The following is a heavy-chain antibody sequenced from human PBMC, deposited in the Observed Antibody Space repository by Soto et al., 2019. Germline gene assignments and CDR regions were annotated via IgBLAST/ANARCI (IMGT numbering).Heavy chain of an antibody. CDR3: ARGRDIVLVPAAISYYYYGMDV. D-gene: IGHD2-2*01. J-gene: IGHJ6*02. CDR2: INPSGGST. Sequence: ASVKVSCKASGYTFTSYYMHWVRQAPGQGLEWMGIINPSGGSTSYAQKFQGRVTMTRDTSTSTVYMELSSLRSEDTAVYYCARGRDIVLVPAAISYYYYGMDVWGQGTTVTV. CDR1: GYTFTSYY. V-gene: IGHV1-46*01.